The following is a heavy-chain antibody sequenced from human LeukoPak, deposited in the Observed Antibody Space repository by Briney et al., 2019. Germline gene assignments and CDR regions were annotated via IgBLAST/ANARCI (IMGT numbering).Heavy chain of an antibody. CDR3: ARDRGYCGYDFDY. V-gene: IGHV1-2*02. J-gene: IGHJ4*02. Sequence: GASVKVSCKSSVYTFTGYYMHWVRQAPGQGLEWMGWINPNSGGTNYAQKFQGRVTMTRDTSISTAYMELSRLRSDDTAVYYCARDRGYCGYDFDYWGQGTLVTVSS. CDR1: VYTFTGYY. D-gene: IGHD5-12*01. CDR2: INPNSGGT.